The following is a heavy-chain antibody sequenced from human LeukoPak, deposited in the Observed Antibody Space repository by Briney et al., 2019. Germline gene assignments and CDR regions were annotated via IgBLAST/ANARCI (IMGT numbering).Heavy chain of an antibody. D-gene: IGHD3-22*01. J-gene: IGHJ3*02. CDR1: GGSISSYY. CDR2: IYYSGST. V-gene: IGHV4-59*01. Sequence: PSETLSLTCTVSGGSISSYYWSWIRQPPGKGLEWIGYIYYSGSTNYNPSLKSRVTISVDTSKNQFSLKLRAVTAADTAVYYCARGSGSGFQRAFDMWGQGTMVTVSA. CDR3: ARGSGSGFQRAFDM.